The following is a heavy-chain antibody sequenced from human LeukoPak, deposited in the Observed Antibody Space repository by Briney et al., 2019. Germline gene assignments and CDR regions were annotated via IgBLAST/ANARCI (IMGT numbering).Heavy chain of an antibody. Sequence: GGSLRLSCAPSGFTVSSSYMSWVRQAPGKGLEWVSVIYSGGSTYYADSVKGRFTISRDTSKNTLYLQMNSLKTEDTAVYFCTTDSGDYALSHWGQGTLVTVSS. J-gene: IGHJ4*02. D-gene: IGHD2-21*02. V-gene: IGHV3-66*01. CDR2: IYSGGST. CDR1: GFTVSSSY. CDR3: TTDSGDYALSH.